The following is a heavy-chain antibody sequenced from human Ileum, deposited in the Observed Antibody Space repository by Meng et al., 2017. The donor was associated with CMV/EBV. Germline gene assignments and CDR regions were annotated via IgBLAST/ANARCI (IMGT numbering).Heavy chain of an antibody. V-gene: IGHV4-59*01. D-gene: IGHD3-10*01. CDR3: ARTGRFGSYYFDY. Sequence: VQLKESDPGLVKPSETLSLTCSVSGGSISSYYWSWIRQAPGKGLEWIGYVYSTGSTNYSPSLRSRVTISVDTSRNQFSLRLSSVTAADTAVYYCARTGRFGSYYFDYWGQGTLVTVSS. J-gene: IGHJ4*02. CDR2: VYSTGST. CDR1: GGSISSYY.